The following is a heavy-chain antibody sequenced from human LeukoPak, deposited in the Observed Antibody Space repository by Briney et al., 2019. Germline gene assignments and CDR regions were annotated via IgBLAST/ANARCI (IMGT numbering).Heavy chain of an antibody. V-gene: IGHV3-9*01. CDR1: GFTFDDYA. J-gene: IGHJ4*02. D-gene: IGHD5-24*01. CDR3: AKDIDGYSSFDY. Sequence: GGSLRLSCAASGFTFDDYAMPWVRQAPGKGLEWVSGISWNSGSIGYADSVKGRFTISRDNAKNSLYLQMNSLRAEDTALYYCAKDIDGYSSFDYWGQGTLVTVSS. CDR2: ISWNSGSI.